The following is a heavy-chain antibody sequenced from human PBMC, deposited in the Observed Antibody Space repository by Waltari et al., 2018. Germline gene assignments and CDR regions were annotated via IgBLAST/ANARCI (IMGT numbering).Heavy chain of an antibody. CDR2: IYYSGST. Sequence: QLQLQESGPGLVKPSETLSLTCTVSGGSISSSSYYWGWIRQPPGKGLEWIGSIYYSGSTYYNPSLKSRVTISVDTSKNQFSLKLSSVTAADTAVYYCARTPPPYSSSSWAAGYWGQGTLVTVSS. CDR1: GGSISSSSYY. J-gene: IGHJ4*02. D-gene: IGHD6-6*01. V-gene: IGHV4-39*01. CDR3: ARTPPPYSSSSWAAGY.